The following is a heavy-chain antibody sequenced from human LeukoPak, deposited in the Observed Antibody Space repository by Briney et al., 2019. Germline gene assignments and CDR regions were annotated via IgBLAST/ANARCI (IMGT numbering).Heavy chain of an antibody. J-gene: IGHJ4*02. CDR3: AGDYYGSGSYYSY. Sequence: SVKVSCKASGGTFSSYAISWVRQAPGQGLEWMGGIIPIFGTANYAHKFQGRVTITADKSTSTAYMEMSSLRSEDTAVYYCAGDYYGSGSYYSYWGQGTLVTVSS. D-gene: IGHD3-10*01. CDR1: GGTFSSYA. CDR2: IIPIFGTA. V-gene: IGHV1-69*06.